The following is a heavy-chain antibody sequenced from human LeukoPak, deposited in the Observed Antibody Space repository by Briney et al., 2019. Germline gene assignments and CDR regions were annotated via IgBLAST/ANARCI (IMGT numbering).Heavy chain of an antibody. CDR2: IYSGGST. CDR1: GFIVSSNY. Sequence: GGSLRLSCTVSGFIVSSNYMSWVRQAPGKGLEWVSVIYSGGSTYYADSVKGRFTISRDDSKNSLYLQMNSLRAEDTAVYYCAKAHLATTIMIELDSWGQGTLVTVSS. J-gene: IGHJ4*02. V-gene: IGHV3-53*01. CDR3: AKAHLATTIMIELDS. D-gene: IGHD5-12*01.